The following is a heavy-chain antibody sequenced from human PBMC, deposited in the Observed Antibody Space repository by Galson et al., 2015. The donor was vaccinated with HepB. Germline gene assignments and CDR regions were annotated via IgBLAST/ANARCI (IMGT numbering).Heavy chain of an antibody. CDR3: ARPGYSSSWYVPTLMPDWYFDL. D-gene: IGHD6-13*01. CDR1: GFSLSTSGVG. Sequence: PALVKPTQTLTLTCTFSGFSLSTSGVGVGWIRQPPGKALEWLAIIYWDDDKRYSPSLKSRLTNTKDTSRNQVVLTMTNMDPVDTATYYCARPGYSSSWYVPTLMPDWYFDLWGRGTLVTVSS. V-gene: IGHV2-5*02. J-gene: IGHJ2*01. CDR2: IYWDDDK.